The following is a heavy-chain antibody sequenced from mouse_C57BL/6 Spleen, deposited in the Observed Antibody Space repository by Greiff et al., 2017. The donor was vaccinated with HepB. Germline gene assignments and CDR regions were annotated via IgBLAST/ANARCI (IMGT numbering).Heavy chain of an antibody. Sequence: QVQLQQPGAELVMPGASVKLSCKASGYTFTSYWMHWVKQRPGQGLEWIGEIDPSDSYTNYNQTFKGKSTLTVDKSASTAYMQLSSLTSEDSAVYYCARTVYYGSSYGYFDVWGTGTTVTVSS. V-gene: IGHV1-69*01. D-gene: IGHD1-1*01. CDR3: ARTVYYGSSYGYFDV. CDR2: IDPSDSYT. J-gene: IGHJ1*03. CDR1: GYTFTSYW.